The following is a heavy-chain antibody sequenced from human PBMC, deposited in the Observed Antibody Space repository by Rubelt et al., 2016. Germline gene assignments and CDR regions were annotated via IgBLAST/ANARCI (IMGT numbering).Heavy chain of an antibody. CDR3: ATDISSGWYYFDY. CDR1: GYTLTELS. V-gene: IGHV1-24*01. Sequence: QVQLAQSGAEVKKPGASVKVYCKVSGYTLTELSMHWVRQAPGTGLDWMEGFAPEDGETINAQKFQGRVTMTEDTSTDTAYMELSSLRSEDTAVYYCATDISSGWYYFDYWGQGTLVTVSS. D-gene: IGHD6-19*01. CDR2: FAPEDGET. J-gene: IGHJ4*02.